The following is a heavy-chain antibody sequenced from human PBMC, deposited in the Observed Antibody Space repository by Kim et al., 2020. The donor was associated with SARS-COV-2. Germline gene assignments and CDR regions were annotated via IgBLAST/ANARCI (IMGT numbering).Heavy chain of an antibody. J-gene: IGHJ2*01. V-gene: IGHV3-33*01. Sequence: GGSLRLSCAASGFTFSIYGMHWVRQAPGKGLEWMAVIWYDGSNKYYADSVKGRFTISRDNSKNTLYLQMNSLRAEDTAVYYCARAPLRDGYNSANWYFDLWGRGTLVTVSS. CDR3: ARAPLRDGYNSANWYFDL. CDR1: GFTFSIYG. D-gene: IGHD5-12*01. CDR2: IWYDGSNK.